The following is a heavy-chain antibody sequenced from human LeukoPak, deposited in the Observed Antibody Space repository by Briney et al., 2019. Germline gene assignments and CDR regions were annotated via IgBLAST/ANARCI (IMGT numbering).Heavy chain of an antibody. V-gene: IGHV1-2*02. CDR1: GYTFTGYY. CDR3: ARESGSTPHAFDI. D-gene: IGHD2-2*01. J-gene: IGHJ3*02. Sequence: ASVKVSCKASGYTFTGYYMPWVRQAPGQGLEWMGWINPNSGGTNYAQKFQGRVTMTRDTSISTAYMELSRLRSDDTAVYYCARESGSTPHAFDIWGQGTMVTVSS. CDR2: INPNSGGT.